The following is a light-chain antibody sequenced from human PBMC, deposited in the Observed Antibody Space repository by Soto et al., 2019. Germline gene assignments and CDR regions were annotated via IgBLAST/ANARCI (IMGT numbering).Light chain of an antibody. CDR1: TGPVTSDYY. CDR3: LLYYGAAVV. CDR2: STT. V-gene: IGLV7-43*01. Sequence: QTVVTQEPSLTVSPGGTGTLTCDSSTGPVTSDYYPNWFQQKPGQAPRALIYSTTKKRSWTPARFSGSLLGGKAALTLSGVQPEDEADYYCLLYYGAAVVFGGGTKLTVL. J-gene: IGLJ2*01.